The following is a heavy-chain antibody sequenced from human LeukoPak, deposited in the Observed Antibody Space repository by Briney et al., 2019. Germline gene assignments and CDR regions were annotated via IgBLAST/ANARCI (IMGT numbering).Heavy chain of an antibody. V-gene: IGHV3-74*01. D-gene: IGHD3-10*01. CDR3: ARHASGSYEY. CDR1: GFTFSSHW. CDR2: INSDGSDI. J-gene: IGHJ4*02. Sequence: GGSLRLSCVASGFTFSSHWMHWVRQGPGKGLVWVSRINSDGSDISYADSVKGRFTISRDNAKNTLYLQMNSLRAEDTAVYYCARHASGSYEYWGQGTLVTVSS.